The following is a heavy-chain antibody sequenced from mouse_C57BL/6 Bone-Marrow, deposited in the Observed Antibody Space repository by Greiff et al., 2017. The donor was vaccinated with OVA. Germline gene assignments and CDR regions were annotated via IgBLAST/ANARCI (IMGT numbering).Heavy chain of an antibody. V-gene: IGHV1-26*01. CDR2: INPNNGGT. CDR1: GYTFTDYY. Sequence: EVQLQQSGPELVKPGASVKISCKASGYTFTDYYMNWVKQSHGKSLEWIGDINPNNGGTSYNQKFKGKATLTVDKSSSTAYMELRSLTSEDSAVYYCAQGGHLLWLLYYAMDYWGQGTSVTVSS. D-gene: IGHD2-2*01. J-gene: IGHJ4*01. CDR3: AQGGHLLWLLYYAMDY.